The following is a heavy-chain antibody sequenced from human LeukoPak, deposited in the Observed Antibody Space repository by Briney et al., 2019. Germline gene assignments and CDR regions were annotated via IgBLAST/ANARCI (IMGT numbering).Heavy chain of an antibody. V-gene: IGHV1-46*01. CDR3: AITRFYGSGSYSDY. Sequence: GSVKVSCKASGCTFPSYYMRWVRQAPGQRLEWMGKINPSGGSTTYAQKFQGRVTMTRDTSTSTVYMELSSLRSEDTAVYYCAITRFYGSGSYSDYWGQGTLVTASS. CDR1: GCTFPSYY. J-gene: IGHJ4*02. CDR2: INPSGGST. D-gene: IGHD3-10*01.